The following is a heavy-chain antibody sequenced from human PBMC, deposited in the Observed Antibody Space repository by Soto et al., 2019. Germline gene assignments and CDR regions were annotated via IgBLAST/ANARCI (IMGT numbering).Heavy chain of an antibody. CDR3: ETDRWGGAFDI. J-gene: IGHJ3*02. Sequence: GGSLRLSCAAPDFTFSTYWMAWLRQTPGKGLEFVANIRQDGGETSYVDSVKGRFTISRDNAKNSLYLQMNSLRAEDTAVYHCETDRWGGAFDIWGQGTVVPVSS. CDR1: DFTFSTYW. D-gene: IGHD7-27*01. CDR2: IRQDGGET. V-gene: IGHV3-7*01.